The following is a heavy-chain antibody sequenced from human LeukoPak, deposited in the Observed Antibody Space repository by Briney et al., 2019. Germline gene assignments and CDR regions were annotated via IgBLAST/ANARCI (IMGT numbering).Heavy chain of an antibody. J-gene: IGHJ4*02. V-gene: IGHV4-39*07. CDR2: LYYSGSS. CDR3: AREGSSGWYGGGWVDY. Sequence: SETLSLTCTVSGDSISSSNSYRGWIRQPPGKGLEWIGSLYYSGSSYYNPSLKSRVTISADTSKNQFFLKLSSVTAADTAVYYCAREGSSGWYGGGWVDYWGQGTLVTVSS. D-gene: IGHD6-19*01. CDR1: GDSISSSNSY.